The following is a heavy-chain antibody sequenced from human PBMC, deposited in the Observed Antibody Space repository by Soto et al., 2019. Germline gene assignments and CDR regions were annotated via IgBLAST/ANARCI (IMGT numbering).Heavy chain of an antibody. CDR1: GGSISSSSYY. V-gene: IGHV4-39*01. Sequence: SETLSLTFTVSGGSISSSSYYWGWIRQPPGKGLEWIGSIYYSGSTYYNPSLKSRVTISVDTSKNQFSLKLSSVTAADTAVYYCARYDYCYDSSGFYFDYWGQGTLVTVSS. J-gene: IGHJ4*02. D-gene: IGHD3-22*01. CDR3: ARYDYCYDSSGFYFDY. CDR2: IYYSGST.